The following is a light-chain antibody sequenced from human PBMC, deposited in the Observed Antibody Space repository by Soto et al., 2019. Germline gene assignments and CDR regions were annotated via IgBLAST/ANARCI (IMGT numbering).Light chain of an antibody. J-gene: IGLJ1*01. Sequence: QSVLSQPPSASGTPGQRVTISCSGSSSNIGSNTVNWYQQLPGTAPKLLIYFNNQRPSGVPDRFSGSKSGTSASLAISGLQSEDEADYYCAAWDDSLNGSYVFGTGTKLTVL. CDR3: AAWDDSLNGSYV. CDR1: SSNIGSNT. CDR2: FNN. V-gene: IGLV1-44*01.